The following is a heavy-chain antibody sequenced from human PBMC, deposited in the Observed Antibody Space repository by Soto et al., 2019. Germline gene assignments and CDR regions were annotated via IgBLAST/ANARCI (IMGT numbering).Heavy chain of an antibody. CDR2: ISGSGGST. CDR3: AKNPGIAVPGGGMDV. Sequence: GGSLRLSCAASGFTFSSYAMIWVRQAPGKGLEWVSAISGSGGSTYYADSVKGRFTISRDNSKNTLYLQMNSLRAEDTAVYYCAKNPGIAVPGGGMDVWGQGTTVTVSS. CDR1: GFTFSSYA. V-gene: IGHV3-23*01. J-gene: IGHJ6*02. D-gene: IGHD6-19*01.